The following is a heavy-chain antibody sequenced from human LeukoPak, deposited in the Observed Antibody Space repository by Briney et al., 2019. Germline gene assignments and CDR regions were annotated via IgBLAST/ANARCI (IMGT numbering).Heavy chain of an antibody. V-gene: IGHV3-23*01. CDR1: GFTFSSYA. J-gene: IGHJ2*01. Sequence: GGSLRLSCAASGFTFSSYAMNWVRQAPGKGLEWVSVITGSGDNTYYADSVKGRFTISRDNSKNTLYLQMNSLRAEDTAVYYCAKGGRASFDLWGRGTLVTVSS. CDR3: AKGGRASFDL. CDR2: ITGSGDNT.